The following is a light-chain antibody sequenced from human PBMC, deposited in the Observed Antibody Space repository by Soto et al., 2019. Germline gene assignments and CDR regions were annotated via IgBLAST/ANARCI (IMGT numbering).Light chain of an antibody. CDR3: QQYGSSSWT. Sequence: EIVLTQSPGTLSLSPGERATLSCRASQSVSSSYLAWYQQKPGQAPRLLIYGASSRATGIPDRFSGSGSGTDFTLTISRLEPEDFAVYYCQQYGSSSWTCG. J-gene: IGKJ1*01. CDR2: GAS. CDR1: QSVSSSY. V-gene: IGKV3-20*01.